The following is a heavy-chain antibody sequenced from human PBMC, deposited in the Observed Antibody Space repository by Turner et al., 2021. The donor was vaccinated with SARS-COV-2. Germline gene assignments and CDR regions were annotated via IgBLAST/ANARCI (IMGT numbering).Heavy chain of an antibody. Sequence: QVQLVQSGAEVKKPAASVKVSCKASGYTFTNYYIHWVRQAPGQGLEWMGIINPSAGSTSYAQKLQGRVTMTRDTSTSTVYMELSSLRSEDTAVYYCARDVVLVPAASGMDVWGQGTTVTVSS. J-gene: IGHJ6*02. V-gene: IGHV1-46*04. CDR1: GYTFTNYY. CDR2: INPSAGST. CDR3: ARDVVLVPAASGMDV. D-gene: IGHD2-2*01.